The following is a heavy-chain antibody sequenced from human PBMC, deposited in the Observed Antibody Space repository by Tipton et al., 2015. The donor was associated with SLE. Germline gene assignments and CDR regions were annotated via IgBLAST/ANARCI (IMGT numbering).Heavy chain of an antibody. D-gene: IGHD4-11*01. Sequence: TLSLTCIFSGGSISTNNYFWGWIRQPPGKGLGWIASIFYDGSTHYSQSLQSRVHISIDTSKNQFSLMVNSVTAADTAVYYCAREFLNPATTVHYYFDLWGRGTLVTVSS. J-gene: IGHJ2*01. CDR3: AREFLNPATTVHYYFDL. CDR2: IFYDGST. V-gene: IGHV4-39*07. CDR1: GGSISTNNYF.